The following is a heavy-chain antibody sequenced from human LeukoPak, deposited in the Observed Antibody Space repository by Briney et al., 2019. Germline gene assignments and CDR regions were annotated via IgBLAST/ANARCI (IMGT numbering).Heavy chain of an antibody. CDR2: IIPIFGTA. CDR1: GGTFISYA. V-gene: IGHV1-69*05. Sequence: WASVTVSCKASGGTFISYAISWVRQAPGQGLEWMGGIIPIFGTANYAQKFQGRVTITTDESTSTAYMELSSLRSEDTAVYYCARALGVVRYFDLWGRGTLVTVSS. CDR3: ARALGVVRYFDL. D-gene: IGHD3-3*01. J-gene: IGHJ2*01.